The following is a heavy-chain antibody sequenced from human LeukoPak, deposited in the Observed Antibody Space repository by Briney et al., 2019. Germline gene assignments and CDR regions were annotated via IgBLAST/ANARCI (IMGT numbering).Heavy chain of an antibody. Sequence: GASLRLSCAASGFTFSSYWMYWVRQAPGKGLVWVSRINSDGSSTSYEDSVKGRFTISRDNAKNTLYLQMNSLRAEDTAVYYCARIGAGGNGPPVLYWHFDLWGRGTLVTVSS. D-gene: IGHD6-13*01. CDR1: GFTFSSYW. CDR2: INSDGSST. V-gene: IGHV3-74*01. CDR3: ARIGAGGNGPPVLYWHFDL. J-gene: IGHJ2*01.